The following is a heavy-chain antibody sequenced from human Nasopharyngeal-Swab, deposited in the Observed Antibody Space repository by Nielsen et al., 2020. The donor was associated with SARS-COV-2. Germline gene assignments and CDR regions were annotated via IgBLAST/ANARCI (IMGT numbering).Heavy chain of an antibody. CDR2: IYTSGST. CDR3: ARASSGLDWLGESNWFDP. Sequence: SETLSLTCTVSGGSISSGSYYWSWIRQPAGKGLEWIGRIYTSGSTNYNPSLKSRVTISVDTSKNQFSLKLSSVTAADTAVYYCARASSGLDWLGESNWFDPWGQGTLVTVSS. CDR1: GGSISSGSYY. V-gene: IGHV4-61*02. J-gene: IGHJ5*02. D-gene: IGHD3-10*01.